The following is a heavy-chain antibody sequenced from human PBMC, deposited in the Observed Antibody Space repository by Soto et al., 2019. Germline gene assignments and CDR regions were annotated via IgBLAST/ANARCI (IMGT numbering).Heavy chain of an antibody. D-gene: IGHD5-12*01. V-gene: IGHV1-2*02. CDR2: INRTSGGT. CDR1: GYTFTDYH. J-gene: IGHJ6*02. Sequence: QVQLVQSGAEVKKPGASVTVSCKASGYTFTDYHMHWVRQAPGRGLEWMGWINRTSGGTNYAQRFQGRVTMTSDTSISTADMELSMLGSDDTAVYYCSRAGGYNYVHGMDVWGQGTTVTVSS. CDR3: SRAGGYNYVHGMDV.